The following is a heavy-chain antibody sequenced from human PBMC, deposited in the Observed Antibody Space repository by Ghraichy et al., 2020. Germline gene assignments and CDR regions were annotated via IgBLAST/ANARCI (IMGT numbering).Heavy chain of an antibody. CDR3: AKDLSLVGIQLWLHYYYGMDV. J-gene: IGHJ6*02. CDR2: ISYDGSNK. CDR1: GFTFSSYG. D-gene: IGHD5-18*01. Sequence: GESLNISCAASGFTFSSYGMHWVRQAPGKGLEWVAVISYDGSNKYYADSVKGRFTISRDNSKNTLYLQMNSLRAEDTAVYYCAKDLSLVGIQLWLHYYYGMDVWGQGTTVTVSS. V-gene: IGHV3-30*18.